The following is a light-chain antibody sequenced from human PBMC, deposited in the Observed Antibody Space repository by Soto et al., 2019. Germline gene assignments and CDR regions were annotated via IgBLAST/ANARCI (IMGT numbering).Light chain of an antibody. CDR1: SSNIGSYT. J-gene: IGLJ2*01. Sequence: QSVLTQPPSASGTPGQRVTISCSGSSSNIGSYTVNWYQQLPGTAPKLLIYSNNQRPSGVPDRFSGSKSATSASLAISGLQSEDEADYYCAAWDDSRNGVVFGGGTKLTVL. CDR2: SNN. CDR3: AAWDDSRNGVV. V-gene: IGLV1-44*01.